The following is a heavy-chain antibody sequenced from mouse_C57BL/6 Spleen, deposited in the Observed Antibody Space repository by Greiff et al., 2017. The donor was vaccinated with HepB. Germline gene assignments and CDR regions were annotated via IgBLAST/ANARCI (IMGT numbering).Heavy chain of an antibody. CDR1: GYTFTDYY. J-gene: IGHJ2*01. D-gene: IGHD1-1*01. V-gene: IGHV1-26*01. CDR2: INPNNGGT. CDR3: ARDHYYGSSLDD. Sequence: EVQLQQSGPELVKPGASVKISCKASGYTFTDYYMNWVKQSHGKSLEWIGDINPNNGGTSYNQKFKGKATLTVDKSSSTAYMELRSLTSEDSAVYYCARDHYYGSSLDDRGQGTTLTVSS.